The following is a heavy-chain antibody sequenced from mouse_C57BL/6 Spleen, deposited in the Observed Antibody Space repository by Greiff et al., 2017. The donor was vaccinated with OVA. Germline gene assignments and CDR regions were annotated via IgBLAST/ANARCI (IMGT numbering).Heavy chain of an antibody. V-gene: IGHV1-69*01. Sequence: QVQLQQPGAELVMPGASVKLSCKASGYTFTSYWMHWVKQRPGQGLEWIGEIDPSDSYTNYNQKFKGKSTLTVDKSSSTAYMQLSSLTSEDSAVYYCARTTVDGEFAYWGQGTLVTVSA. CDR1: GYTFTSYW. J-gene: IGHJ3*01. CDR2: IDPSDSYT. D-gene: IGHD1-1*01. CDR3: ARTTVDGEFAY.